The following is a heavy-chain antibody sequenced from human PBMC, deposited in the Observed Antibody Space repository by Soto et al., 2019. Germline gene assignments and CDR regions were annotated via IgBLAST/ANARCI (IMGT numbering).Heavy chain of an antibody. CDR1: GFTFTSCT. D-gene: IGHD7-27*01. V-gene: IGHV3-7*01. CDR2: IKEDGIQK. Sequence: EVQLVESGGGLVQPGGSLRLSCEASGFTFTSCTMIWVRQSPGEGLEWLANIKEDGIQKNYVDSVKGRFTISRDNAKKSLYLQMNSLRVDDTAVYYCAREVWGPVDWGQGTLVTVSS. CDR3: AREVWGPVD. J-gene: IGHJ4*02.